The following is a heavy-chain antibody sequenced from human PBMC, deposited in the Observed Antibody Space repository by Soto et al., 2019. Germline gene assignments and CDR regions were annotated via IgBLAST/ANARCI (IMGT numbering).Heavy chain of an antibody. V-gene: IGHV4-31*03. Sequence: PSETLSLTCTVSGGSISSGGYYWSWIRQHPGKGLEWIGYIYYSGSTYYNPSLKSRVTISVDTSKNQFSLKLSSVTAADTAVYYCARVPKLSHPNPPYLRGPYYFDYWGQGTLVTVS. J-gene: IGHJ4*02. CDR1: GGSISSGGYY. CDR3: ARVPKLSHPNPPYLRGPYYFDY. D-gene: IGHD2-15*01. CDR2: IYYSGST.